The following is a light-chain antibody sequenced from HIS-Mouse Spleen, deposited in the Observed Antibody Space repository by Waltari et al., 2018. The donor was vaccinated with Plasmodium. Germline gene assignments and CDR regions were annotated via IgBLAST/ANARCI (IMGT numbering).Light chain of an antibody. V-gene: IGKV1-33*01. CDR3: QQYDNLPPYT. Sequence: DIQMTQSPSSLSASVGDRVTITCQASQDISNYLNWYQQKPGKSPKLLIYDASNLETGVPSMFSGSGSGTYFTFTISILQPEDIATYYCQQYDNLPPYTFGQGTKLEIK. J-gene: IGKJ2*01. CDR1: QDISNY. CDR2: DAS.